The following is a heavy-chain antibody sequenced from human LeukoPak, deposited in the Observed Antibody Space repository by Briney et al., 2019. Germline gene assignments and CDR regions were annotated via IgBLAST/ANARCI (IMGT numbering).Heavy chain of an antibody. Sequence: SVKVSCKASGGTFSSYAISWVRQAPGQGLEWMGGIIPIFGTANYAQKFQGRVTITADESTSTAYMELSSLRSEDTAVYYCARVPMSRSLPSKNNWFDPWGQGTLVTASS. J-gene: IGHJ5*02. D-gene: IGHD2-2*01. CDR3: ARVPMSRSLPSKNNWFDP. CDR2: IIPIFGTA. CDR1: GGTFSSYA. V-gene: IGHV1-69*13.